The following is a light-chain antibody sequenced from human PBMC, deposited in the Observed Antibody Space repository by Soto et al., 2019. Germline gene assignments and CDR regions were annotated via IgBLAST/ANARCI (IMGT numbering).Light chain of an antibody. CDR3: QQYNNWPPGIS. Sequence: EIVMTQSPATLSVSPGDRATLACRASQSVSSNLAWYQQKPGQAPRLLIYGASTRATGIPARFSGSGSGTDFTLTISSLQSEDFAVYYCQQYNNWPPGISFGQGTRLENK. V-gene: IGKV3-15*01. CDR1: QSVSSN. J-gene: IGKJ5*01. CDR2: GAS.